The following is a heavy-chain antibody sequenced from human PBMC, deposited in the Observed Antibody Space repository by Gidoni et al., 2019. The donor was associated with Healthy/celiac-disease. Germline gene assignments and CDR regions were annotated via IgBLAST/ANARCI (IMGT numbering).Heavy chain of an antibody. Sequence: EVQLVESGGGLVQPGGSLRLSCAASGFTFSSNYMRWVRQAPGKGLDWVSVIYSGGRTYYADSVKGRFTISRDNYKNTLYLQMNSLRAEDTAVYYCARGPRVVVYGSRAFDIWGQGTMVTVSS. CDR2: IYSGGRT. D-gene: IGHD3-22*01. J-gene: IGHJ3*02. CDR3: ARGPRVVVYGSRAFDI. V-gene: IGHV3-66*02. CDR1: GFTFSSNY.